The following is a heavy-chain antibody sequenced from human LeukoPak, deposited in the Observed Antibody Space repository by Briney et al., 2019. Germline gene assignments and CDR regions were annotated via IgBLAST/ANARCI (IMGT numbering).Heavy chain of an antibody. D-gene: IGHD2-15*01. CDR1: GYTFTSYG. CDR3: ARVFESAYCSGGSCFDY. Sequence: SVKVSCKASGYTFTSYGISWVRQAPGQGLEWMGWISAYNGNTNYAQKLQGRVTMTTDTSTSTAYMELRSLRSDGTAVYYCARVFESAYCSGGSCFDYWGQGTLVTVSS. J-gene: IGHJ4*02. V-gene: IGHV1-18*01. CDR2: ISAYNGNT.